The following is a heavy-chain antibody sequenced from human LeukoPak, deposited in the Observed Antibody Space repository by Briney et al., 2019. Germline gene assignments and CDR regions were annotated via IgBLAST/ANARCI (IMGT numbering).Heavy chain of an antibody. CDR2: ISGSGGST. J-gene: IGHJ5*02. CDR3: AKQGRTTDIVVVPAAFT. CDR1: GFTFSSYA. D-gene: IGHD2-2*01. Sequence: PGGSLRLSCAASGFTFSSYAMSWVRQAPGKGLEWVSAISGSGGSTYYADSVKGRFTISRDNSKNTLYLQMNSLRAEDTAVYYCAKQGRTTDIVVVPAAFTWGQGTLVTVSS. V-gene: IGHV3-23*01.